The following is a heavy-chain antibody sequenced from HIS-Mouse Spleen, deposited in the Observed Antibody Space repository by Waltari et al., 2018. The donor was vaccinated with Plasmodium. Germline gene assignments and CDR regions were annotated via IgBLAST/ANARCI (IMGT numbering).Heavy chain of an antibody. Sequence: EVQLVATGGGLIQPGGSLRLSCAASGFTVSSNYMSWVRQAPGKGREWVSVIYSGGSTYYADSVKGRFTISRDNSKNTLYLQMNSLRAEDTAVYYCARAAIAWGSPYYFDYWGQGTLVTVSS. CDR3: ARAAIAWGSPYYFDY. V-gene: IGHV3-53*02. CDR1: GFTVSSNY. D-gene: IGHD7-27*01. CDR2: IYSGGST. J-gene: IGHJ4*02.